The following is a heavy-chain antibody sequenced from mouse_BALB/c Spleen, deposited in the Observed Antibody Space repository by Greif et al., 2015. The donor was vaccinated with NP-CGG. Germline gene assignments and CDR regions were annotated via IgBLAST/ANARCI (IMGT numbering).Heavy chain of an antibody. CDR2: INPSTGYT. CDR1: GYTFTSYW. J-gene: IGHJ4*01. CDR3: ARNYAMDY. Sequence: HVQLQQSGAELAKPGASVKMSCKASGYTFTSYWMHWVKQRPGQGLEWIGYINPSTGYTEYNQKFKDKATLTADKSSSTAYMQLSSLTSEDSAVYYCARNYAMDYWGQGTSVTVSS. V-gene: IGHV1-7*01.